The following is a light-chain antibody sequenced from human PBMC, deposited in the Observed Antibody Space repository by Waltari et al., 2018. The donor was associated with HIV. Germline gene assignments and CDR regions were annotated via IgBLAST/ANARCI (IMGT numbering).Light chain of an antibody. CDR1: SSAVGGYNS. Sequence: QSALTQPRSVSGSPGQSVTIPCTGTSSAVGGYNSVSWYQQHPGKAPKLLIYEVSKCPSVVPDRFSVSKSGNTASLTISGLRADDEADYYCCSYGGTYNVFGTGTKVTIL. V-gene: IGLV2-11*01. J-gene: IGLJ1*01. CDR3: CSYGGTYNV. CDR2: EVS.